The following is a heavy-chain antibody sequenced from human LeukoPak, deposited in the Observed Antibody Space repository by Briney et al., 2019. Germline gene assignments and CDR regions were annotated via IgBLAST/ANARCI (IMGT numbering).Heavy chain of an antibody. V-gene: IGHV1-46*01. Sequence: ASVEVSCKASGYTFTSYYMHWVRQAPGQGLEWMGIINPSGGSTSYAQKFQGRVTMTRDTSTSTVYMELSSLRSEDTAVYYCARECLRYFDWDPYGMDVWGQGTTVTVSS. CDR3: ARECLRYFDWDPYGMDV. D-gene: IGHD3-9*01. J-gene: IGHJ6*02. CDR2: INPSGGST. CDR1: GYTFTSYY.